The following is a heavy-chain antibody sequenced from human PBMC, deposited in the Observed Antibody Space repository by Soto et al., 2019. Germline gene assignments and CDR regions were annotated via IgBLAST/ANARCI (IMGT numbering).Heavy chain of an antibody. CDR1: GGTFSSYA. CDR3: ARERTGTTSMDV. V-gene: IGHV1-8*02. J-gene: IGHJ6*02. Sequence: ASVKVSFTASGGTFSSYAISWVRQATGQGLEWMGWMNPNSGNTGYAQKFQGRVTMTRNTSISTAYMELSSLRSEDTAVYYCARERTGTTSMDVWGQGTTVTVSS. D-gene: IGHD1-1*01. CDR2: MNPNSGNT.